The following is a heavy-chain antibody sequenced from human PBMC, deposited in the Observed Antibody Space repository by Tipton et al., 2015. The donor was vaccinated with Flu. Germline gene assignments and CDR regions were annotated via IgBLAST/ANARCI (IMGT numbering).Heavy chain of an antibody. CDR1: GYSISSGYY. Sequence: TLSLTCTVSGYSISSGYYWGWIRQPPGKGLEWIGSIYHSGSTYYNPSLKSRVTMSVDTSKNQFSLKLSSVTAADTAVYYCAREGSSWYRHWYYGMDVWGQGTTVTVSS. V-gene: IGHV4-38-2*02. CDR2: IYHSGST. D-gene: IGHD6-13*01. CDR3: AREGSSWYRHWYYGMDV. J-gene: IGHJ6*02.